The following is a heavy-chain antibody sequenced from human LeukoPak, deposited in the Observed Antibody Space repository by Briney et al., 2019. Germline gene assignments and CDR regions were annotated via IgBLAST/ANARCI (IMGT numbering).Heavy chain of an antibody. CDR3: ARSKSYSIGWTNLVS. J-gene: IGHJ5*01. CDR1: GFTFQRCD. D-gene: IGHD6-19*01. V-gene: IGHV3-13*01. CDR2: IGTAGNT. Sequence: GGSLRLPYAASGFTFQRCDMHWVRQPTGKGLEWVSVIGTAGNTYYTDSVKGRFTISRENAKNSLYLQMDNLRAEDTAVYYCARSKSYSIGWTNLVSCGQGTLVTVSS.